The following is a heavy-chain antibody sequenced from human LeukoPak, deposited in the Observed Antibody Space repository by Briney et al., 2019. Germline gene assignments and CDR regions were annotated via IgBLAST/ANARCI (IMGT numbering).Heavy chain of an antibody. Sequence: GGSLRLSCAASGFTVSTNYMSWVRQAPGKGLEWVGRIKSKTDGGTTDYAAPVKGRFTISRDDSKNTLYLQMNSLKTEDTAVYYCTRLGAGGESWGQGTLVTVSS. V-gene: IGHV3-15*01. J-gene: IGHJ4*02. CDR1: GFTVSTNY. D-gene: IGHD1-26*01. CDR2: IKSKTDGGTT. CDR3: TRLGAGGES.